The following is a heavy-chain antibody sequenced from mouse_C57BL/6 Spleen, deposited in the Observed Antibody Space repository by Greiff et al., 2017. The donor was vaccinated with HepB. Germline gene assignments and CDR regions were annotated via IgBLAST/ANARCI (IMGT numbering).Heavy chain of an antibody. CDR3: DRSVSYGCSYVYWYFDV. CDR1: GFSLTSYA. CDR2: IWTGGGT. D-gene: IGHD1-1*01. Sequence: QVQLQQSGPGLVAPSQSLSITCTASGFSLTSYAISWVRQPPGKGLEWLGVIWTGGGTNYNSALKSRLSISKDNSKSQVFLKMNSLQTEDTARYYCDRSVSYGCSYVYWYFDVWGTGTTVTVSS. J-gene: IGHJ1*03. V-gene: IGHV2-9-1*01.